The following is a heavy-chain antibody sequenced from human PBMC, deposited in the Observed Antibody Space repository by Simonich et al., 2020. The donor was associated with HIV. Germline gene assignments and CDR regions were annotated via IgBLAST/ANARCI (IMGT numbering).Heavy chain of an antibody. CDR2: INHSGST. CDR1: GGSFSGYY. V-gene: IGHV4-34*01. Sequence: QVQLQQWGAGLLKPSETLSLTCAVYGGSFSGYYWSWIRQPPWKGLEWIGEINHSGSTNYNPSLKSRVTISVDTSKNLFSLKLSSVTAADTAVYYCARLTAGGLGEYFQHWGQGTLVTVSS. CDR3: ARLTAGGLGEYFQH. J-gene: IGHJ1*01. D-gene: IGHD6-13*01.